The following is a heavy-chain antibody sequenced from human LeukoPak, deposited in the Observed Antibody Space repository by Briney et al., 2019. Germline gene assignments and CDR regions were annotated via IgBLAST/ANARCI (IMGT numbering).Heavy chain of an antibody. CDR3: ARDPERRDGYNDYYFDY. J-gene: IGHJ4*02. CDR2: ISAYNGKT. D-gene: IGHD5-24*01. CDR1: GYTFISYG. Sequence: ASVKVSCKASGYTFISYGISWVRQAPGQGLEWMGWISAYNGKTNYAQKLQGRVTMTRDTSTSTVYMELSSLRSEDTAVYYCARDPERRDGYNDYYFDYWGQGTLVTVSS. V-gene: IGHV1-18*01.